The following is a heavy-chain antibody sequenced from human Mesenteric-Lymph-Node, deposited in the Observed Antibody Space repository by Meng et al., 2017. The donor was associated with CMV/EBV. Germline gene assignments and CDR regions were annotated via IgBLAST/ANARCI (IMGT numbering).Heavy chain of an antibody. Sequence: ESLKISCAASGFTFTTYAMSWVRQAPGKGLEWVSVIAGSGGGTYYADSVKGRFTISRDNSKNTLYVQMNSLRAEDTALYYCAKEGDDSSGLYFHSWGQGTLVTVSS. CDR1: GFTFTTYA. CDR2: IAGSGGGT. CDR3: AKEGDDSSGLYFHS. V-gene: IGHV3-23*01. D-gene: IGHD3-22*01. J-gene: IGHJ4*02.